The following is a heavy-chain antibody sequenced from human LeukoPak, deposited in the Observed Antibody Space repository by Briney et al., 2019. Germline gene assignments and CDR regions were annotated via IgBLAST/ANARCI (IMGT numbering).Heavy chain of an antibody. Sequence: ASVKVSCKASGYTFTSYDFNWVRQATGQRPEWMGWMSPNSGDTGYAQKFQDRVTMTRNTSISTAYMELSGLRSDDTAVYYCARGPPNWGYDYWGPGTLVTVSS. V-gene: IGHV1-8*01. CDR3: ARGPPNWGYDY. CDR1: GYTFTSYD. CDR2: MSPNSGDT. J-gene: IGHJ4*02. D-gene: IGHD7-27*01.